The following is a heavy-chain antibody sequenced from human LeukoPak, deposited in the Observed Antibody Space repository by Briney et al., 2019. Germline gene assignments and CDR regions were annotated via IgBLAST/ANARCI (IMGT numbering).Heavy chain of an antibody. CDR1: GYTFTSYY. V-gene: IGHV1-46*01. CDR2: INPSGGST. CDR3: ARDRREVYYYGSGTFKFGENFFDS. J-gene: IGHJ4*02. D-gene: IGHD3-10*01. Sequence: ASVKVSCKASGYTFTSYYMHWVRQAPGQGLEWMGIINPSGGSTSYAQKFQGRVTMTRDMSTSTVYMELSSLRSEDTAVYYCARDRREVYYYGSGTFKFGENFFDSWGQGTLVTVSS.